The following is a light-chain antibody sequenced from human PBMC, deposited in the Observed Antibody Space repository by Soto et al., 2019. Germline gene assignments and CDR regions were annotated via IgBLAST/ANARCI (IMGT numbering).Light chain of an antibody. J-gene: IGKJ2*01. Sequence: DIVMTQSPATLSVSPGERATLSCRASQSVSSNLAWYQQKPGQAPRLLIYGASTRATGIPSRFSGSGSGTDFTRAFSSQQSDDFAVYYCQQYNNWPRLKGGPPQYTFGQGTKLEIK. V-gene: IGKV3-15*01. CDR2: GAS. CDR3: QQYNNWPRLKGGPPQYT. CDR1: QSVSSN.